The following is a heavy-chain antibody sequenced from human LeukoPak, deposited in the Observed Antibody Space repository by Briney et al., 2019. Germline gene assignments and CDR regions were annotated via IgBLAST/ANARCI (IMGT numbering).Heavy chain of an antibody. CDR2: IYYSGST. D-gene: IGHD1-26*01. CDR1: GGSISSSNYY. CDR3: ARVVGATTGFDY. J-gene: IGHJ4*02. Sequence: SETLTLTCTVSGGSISSSNYYWGWIHQPPGKGLEWIGSIYYSGSTYYNPSLKSRVTISVDTSKNQFSLKLSSVTAADTAVFYCARVVGATTGFDYWGQGTLVTVSS. V-gene: IGHV4-39*07.